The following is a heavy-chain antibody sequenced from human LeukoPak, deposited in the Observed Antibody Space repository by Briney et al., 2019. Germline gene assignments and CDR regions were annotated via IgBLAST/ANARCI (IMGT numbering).Heavy chain of an antibody. CDR3: VKDRGRYSTKIFDS. CDR2: ISGSGDST. J-gene: IGHJ4*02. Sequence: PPGGSLRLSCAASGFSFSNYAMSWVRQAPGKGLEWVSAISGSGDSTYYADSVKGRFTISRDNSKNTLFLQMNSLRADDTAVYSCVKDRGRYSTKIFDSWGQGSLVTVSS. D-gene: IGHD1-26*01. V-gene: IGHV3-23*01. CDR1: GFSFSNYA.